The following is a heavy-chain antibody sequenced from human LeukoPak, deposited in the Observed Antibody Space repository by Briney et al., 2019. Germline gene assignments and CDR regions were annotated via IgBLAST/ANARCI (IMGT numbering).Heavy chain of an antibody. CDR2: IRSRTNTYAT. CDR3: TRGSQSDYYYGMDV. Sequence: GGSLRLSCAASGFTFSGSAMHWVRQASGKGLEWIGRIRSRTNTYATAYAASVKGRFTISRDDSKNTAYLQMNSLKTEDTAVYYCTRGSQSDYYYGMDVWGQGTTVTVSS. J-gene: IGHJ6*02. CDR1: GFTFSGSA. V-gene: IGHV3-73*01.